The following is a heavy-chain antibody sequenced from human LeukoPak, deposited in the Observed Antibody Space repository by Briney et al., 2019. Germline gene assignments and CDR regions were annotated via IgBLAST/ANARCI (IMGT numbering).Heavy chain of an antibody. V-gene: IGHV3-30*02. CDR2: IRYDGSNE. D-gene: IGHD3-16*01. CDR3: AKLRGRIRVDF. Sequence: GGSLRLSCAASGFTFSTYGMHWVRQAPGKGLEWVAFIRYDGSNEYYADSVKGRFTISRDNSKNTLYLQMNSLRTEDTAVYYCAKLRGRIRVDFWGQGTLVTVSS. CDR1: GFTFSTYG. J-gene: IGHJ4*02.